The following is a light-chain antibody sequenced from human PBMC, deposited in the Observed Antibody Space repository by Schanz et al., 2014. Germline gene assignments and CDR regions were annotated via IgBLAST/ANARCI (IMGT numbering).Light chain of an antibody. CDR3: QKYNSAPRT. V-gene: IGKV1-5*03. J-gene: IGKJ1*01. Sequence: DIQMTQSPSTLSASVGDRVAITCRASQSISSWLAWYQQKPGKAPNLLIYKASTLESGVPSRFSGSGSGTEFTLTISSLQPEDVATYYCQKYNSAPRTFGQGTKVEIK. CDR1: QSISSW. CDR2: KAS.